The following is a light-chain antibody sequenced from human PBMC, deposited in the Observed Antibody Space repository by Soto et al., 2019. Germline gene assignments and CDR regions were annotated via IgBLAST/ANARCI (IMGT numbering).Light chain of an antibody. CDR1: SSEVGYYNL. Sequence: QSVLTQPASVSGSPGQSITISCTGTSSEVGYYNLFSWYQHHPGKAPKLIIYEVNQRPSGVSNRFSGSKSGNTASLTISGLQAEDEADYHCCSYAGSSTYVFGTGTKVTVL. CDR2: EVN. J-gene: IGLJ1*01. V-gene: IGLV2-23*02. CDR3: CSYAGSSTYV.